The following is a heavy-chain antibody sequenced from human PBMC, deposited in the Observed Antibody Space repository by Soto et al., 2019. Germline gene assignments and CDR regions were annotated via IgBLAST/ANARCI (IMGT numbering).Heavy chain of an antibody. CDR1: GFTFSSSD. CDR2: IDTGTRHV. V-gene: IGHV3-21*01. CDR3: ARRTVTTYHYFDY. J-gene: IGHJ4*02. Sequence: EVHVVESGGGLVKPGGSLRLSCAASGFTFSSSDMNWVRQAPGKGLEWVSSIDTGTRHVYYADSVRGRFTISRDDAKNSLYLQMNSLRVEDTALYYCARRTVTTYHYFDYWGQGTLVTVSS. D-gene: IGHD4-17*01.